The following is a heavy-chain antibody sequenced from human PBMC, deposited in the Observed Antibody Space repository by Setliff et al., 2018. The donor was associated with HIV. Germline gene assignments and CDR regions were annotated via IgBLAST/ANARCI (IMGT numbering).Heavy chain of an antibody. CDR2: IYYSGST. J-gene: IGHJ6*02. CDR3: ARGRSCESDWCWLYYNYYYGMDV. D-gene: IGHD2-8*01. Sequence: PSETLSLTCTVSGGPISSDYWSWIRQPPGKGLEWIGYIYYSGSTNYNPSLKSRVTISLDTSKKQLSLKVTSVTAADTAIYYCARGRSCESDWCWLYYNYYYGMDVWAQGTAVTVSS. V-gene: IGHV4-59*12. CDR1: GGPISSDY.